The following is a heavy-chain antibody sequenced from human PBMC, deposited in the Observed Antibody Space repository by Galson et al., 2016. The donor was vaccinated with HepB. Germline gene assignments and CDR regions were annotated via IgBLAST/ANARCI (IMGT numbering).Heavy chain of an antibody. J-gene: IGHJ4*02. D-gene: IGHD2/OR15-2a*01. CDR2: IYYSGST. CDR1: GGSISRSSYY. Sequence: SETLSLTCTVSGGSISRSSYYWAWIRQPPGKGLEWIGSIYYSGSTYYNPSLKSRVTISVDTSNNHFSLRLTSVTAADTALYYCARQYWGGPSDYWGQGILVTVSS. CDR3: ARQYWGGPSDY. V-gene: IGHV4-39*02.